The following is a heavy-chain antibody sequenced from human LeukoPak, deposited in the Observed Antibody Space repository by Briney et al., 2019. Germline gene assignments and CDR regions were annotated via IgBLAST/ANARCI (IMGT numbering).Heavy chain of an antibody. D-gene: IGHD3-10*01. CDR2: ISGSGGST. CDR3: AKDETYYDGSGSKPPYFDY. CDR1: DGSISNYY. J-gene: IGHJ4*02. V-gene: IGHV3-23*01. Sequence: PSETLSLTCSVFDGSISNYYWSWIRQPPGKGLEWVSGISGSGGSTYYADSVKGRFTISRDNSKKTLYLQMNSLRAEDTAVYYCAKDETYYDGSGSKPPYFDYWGQGTLVTVSS.